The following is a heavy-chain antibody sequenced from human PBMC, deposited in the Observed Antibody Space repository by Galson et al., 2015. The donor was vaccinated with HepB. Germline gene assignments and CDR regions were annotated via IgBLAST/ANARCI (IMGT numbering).Heavy chain of an antibody. CDR3: ARGDGSIWYSY. CDR1: GFTVITNY. V-gene: IGHV3-53*01. CDR2: IYSGGYR. D-gene: IGHD6-13*01. Sequence: SLRLSCAASGFTVITNYMSWVRQAPGKGLEWVSIIYSGGYRSDADSVKGRFTISRDNSKNTVYLQMNSLRAEDTAVYYCARGDGSIWYSYWGQGTLVTVSS. J-gene: IGHJ4*02.